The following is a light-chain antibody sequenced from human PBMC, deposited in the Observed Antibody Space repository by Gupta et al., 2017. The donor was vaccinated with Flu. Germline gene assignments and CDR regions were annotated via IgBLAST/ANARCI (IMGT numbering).Light chain of an antibody. J-gene: IGLJ1*01. V-gene: IGLV6-57*01. CDR3: QSDDRSNHFF. Sequence: VTSSCTRSSGSMARNSVEWDQQRPGSSPTTVIHENNRRHYGGPDRFSGSVDSSSNSASLTISGRKMEGEADYYCQSDDRSNHFFVGNWTKVTVL. CDR2: ENN. CDR1: SGSMARNS.